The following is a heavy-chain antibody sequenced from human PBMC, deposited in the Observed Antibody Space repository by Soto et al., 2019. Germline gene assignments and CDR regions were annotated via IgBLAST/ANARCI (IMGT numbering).Heavy chain of an antibody. CDR1: GGSISSGGYY. CDR2: IYYSGST. V-gene: IGHV4-31*03. Sequence: QVQLQESGPGLVKPSQTLSLTCTVSGGSISSGGYYCSWIRQHPGKGLEWIGYIYYSGSTYYNPSLKSRVTISVDPSKNQFSLKLSSVTAADTAVYYCARGTIRSPYFDYWGQGTLVTVSS. J-gene: IGHJ4*02. CDR3: ARGTIRSPYFDY.